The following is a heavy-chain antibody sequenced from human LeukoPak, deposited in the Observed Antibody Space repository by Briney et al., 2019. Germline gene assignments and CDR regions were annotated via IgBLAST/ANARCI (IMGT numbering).Heavy chain of an antibody. CDR2: IYHGDSDA. CDR3: ARRPLDCSSTSCFDY. J-gene: IGHJ4*02. V-gene: IGHV5-51*01. CDR1: GYSFTSYW. D-gene: IGHD2-2*01. Sequence: GESLKISCKGSGYSFTSYWIGWVRQMPGKGLEWMGIIYHGDSDARYSPSFQGQVTISADKSISTAYLQWSSLKASDTAMYYCARRPLDCSSTSCFDYWGQGTLVTVSS.